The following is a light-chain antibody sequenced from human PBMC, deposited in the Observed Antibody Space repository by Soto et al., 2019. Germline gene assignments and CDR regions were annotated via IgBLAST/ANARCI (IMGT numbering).Light chain of an antibody. V-gene: IGLV1-44*01. CDR2: SNN. CDR3: AAWDGSLRPYV. J-gene: IGLJ1*01. Sequence: QSVLTQPPSTSGTPGQSVTISCSGSSSNIGSNTVNWYQHLPGTAPKLLIYSNNQRPSGVPDRFSGSKSGTSASLAVSGLQYEDEADYYCAAWDGSLRPYVFGTGTKVTV. CDR1: SSNIGSNT.